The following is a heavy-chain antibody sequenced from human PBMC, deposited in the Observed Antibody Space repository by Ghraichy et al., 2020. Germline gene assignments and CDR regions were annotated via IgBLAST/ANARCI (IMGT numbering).Heavy chain of an antibody. CDR3: ARDRPELLTYYYYGMDV. D-gene: IGHD2-15*01. Sequence: ASVKVSCKASGYTFTSYGISWVRQAPGQGLEWMGWISAYNGNTNYAQKLQGRVTMTTDTSTSTAYMELRSLRSDDTTVYYCARDRPELLTYYYYGMDVWGQGTTVTVSS. CDR2: ISAYNGNT. J-gene: IGHJ6*02. V-gene: IGHV1-18*01. CDR1: GYTFTSYG.